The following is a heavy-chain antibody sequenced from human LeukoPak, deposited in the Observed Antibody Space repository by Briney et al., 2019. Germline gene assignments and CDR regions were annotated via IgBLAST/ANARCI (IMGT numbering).Heavy chain of an antibody. CDR2: ISGSRDFI. J-gene: IGHJ4*02. Sequence: RGSLRLSCAVSGFTFNVYAMHWVRQIPGKGPEWISSISGSRDFIYYADSVKGRFTISRDNAKNSLYLDMNSLRVEDTAVYFCARALVGAAFDTWGQGALVTVSS. CDR3: ARALVGAAFDT. V-gene: IGHV3-21*06. CDR1: GFTFNVYA. D-gene: IGHD1-26*01.